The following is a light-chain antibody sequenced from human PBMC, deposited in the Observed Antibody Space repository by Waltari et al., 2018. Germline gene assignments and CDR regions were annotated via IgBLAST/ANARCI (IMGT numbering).Light chain of an antibody. V-gene: IGLV1-44*01. Sequence: QFLLTQPPSASGTPGQTVTISCSGTGPNLASYTVHWYQHLPRAAPKLLIHSDNQRPSGVPDRFSASKFGTSASLAISGLQSEDEAYYFCAAWDDSLNSVFFGGGTRLTVL. CDR3: AAWDDSLNSVF. CDR1: GPNLASYT. CDR2: SDN. J-gene: IGLJ2*01.